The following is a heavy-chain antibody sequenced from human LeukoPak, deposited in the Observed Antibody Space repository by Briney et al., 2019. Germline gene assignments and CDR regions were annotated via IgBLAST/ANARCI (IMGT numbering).Heavy chain of an antibody. Sequence: PGRSLRLSCAASGFTFSSYDMHWVRQAPGKGLEWVAVTWYDGSYKYYADSVKGRFTISRDNSKNTLYLQMNSLRAEDTAVYYCASALVGYTFDIDYWGQGTLVTVSS. D-gene: IGHD5-18*01. CDR2: TWYDGSYK. CDR1: GFTFSSYD. V-gene: IGHV3-33*01. J-gene: IGHJ4*02. CDR3: ASALVGYTFDIDY.